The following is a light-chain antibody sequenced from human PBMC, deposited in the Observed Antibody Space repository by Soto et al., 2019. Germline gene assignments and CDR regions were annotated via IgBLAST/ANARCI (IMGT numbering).Light chain of an antibody. V-gene: IGLV2-14*01. CDR1: SSDVGGYNY. Sequence: QSALTQPASVSGSPGQSITISCTGTSSDVGGYNYVSWYQQHPGKAPKLMIYDVSNRPSGVSNRFSGSKSGNTASLTISGLQAEDEADYNCSSYTSSSSSCVFGTGTKVTAL. CDR2: DVS. J-gene: IGLJ1*01. CDR3: SSYTSSSSSCV.